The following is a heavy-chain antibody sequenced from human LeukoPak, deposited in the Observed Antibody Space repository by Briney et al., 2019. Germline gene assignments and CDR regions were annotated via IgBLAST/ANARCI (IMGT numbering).Heavy chain of an antibody. D-gene: IGHD5-18*01. CDR3: ASTWIQRPYYVDY. CDR2: ISYDGSNK. CDR1: GFTFSSYA. J-gene: IGHJ4*02. Sequence: PGGSLRLSCAASGFTFSSYAMHWVRQAPGKGLEWVAVISYDGSNKYYADSVKGRFTISRDNSKNTLYLQMNSLRAEDTAVYYCASTWIQRPYYVDYWGQGTLVTLSS. V-gene: IGHV3-30-3*01.